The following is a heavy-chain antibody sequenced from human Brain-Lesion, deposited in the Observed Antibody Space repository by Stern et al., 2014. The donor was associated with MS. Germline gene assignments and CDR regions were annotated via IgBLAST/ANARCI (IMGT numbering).Heavy chain of an antibody. V-gene: IGHV1-2*02. CDR2: IKPNTGGT. D-gene: IGHD3-3*01. CDR1: GYIITGYY. J-gene: IGHJ6*02. CDR3: ARDQRGITIFGVVTDYYYLGMDV. Sequence: QVQLVQSGTEVKKPGGSVRGSCKTSGYIITGYYIHWVRQAPGQGLEWMAWIKPNTGGTKDAQKVQGRVTMSRDTSISTAYVELSSLTSDDTAVYYCARDQRGITIFGVVTDYYYLGMDVWGQGTTVTVSS.